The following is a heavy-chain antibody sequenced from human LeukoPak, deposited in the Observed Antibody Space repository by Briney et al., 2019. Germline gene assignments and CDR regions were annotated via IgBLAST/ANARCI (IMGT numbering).Heavy chain of an antibody. D-gene: IGHD1-26*01. Sequence: GGSLRLSCAASGFTFSSYAMSWVRQAPGKGLEWVSSISGSGDSTYYADSVKGRFTISRDNSKDTLYLQMSSLRAEDTAVYYCAIRPASVGFDYWGQGTLVTVSS. CDR1: GFTFSSYA. CDR2: ISGSGDST. J-gene: IGHJ4*02. CDR3: AIRPASVGFDY. V-gene: IGHV3-23*01.